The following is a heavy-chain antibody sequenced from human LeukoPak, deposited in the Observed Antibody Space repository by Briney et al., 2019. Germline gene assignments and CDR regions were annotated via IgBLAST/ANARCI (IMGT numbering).Heavy chain of an antibody. Sequence: KPSETLSLTCGVSGGSISSTNWWSWVRQPPGQGLEWIGEISPSGLTNYNPSLKSRVTMSLDKSKNHLSLNLTSVTAADTAVYYCSRESGAFSPFGYWGQGTLVTVSS. CDR2: ISPSGLT. J-gene: IGHJ4*02. D-gene: IGHD1-26*01. CDR1: GGSISSTNW. V-gene: IGHV4-4*02. CDR3: SRESGAFSPFGY.